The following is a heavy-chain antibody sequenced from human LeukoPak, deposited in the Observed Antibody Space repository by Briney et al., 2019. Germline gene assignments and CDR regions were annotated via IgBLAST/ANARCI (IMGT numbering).Heavy chain of an antibody. CDR3: ATGDVSGYYPFDY. Sequence: SETLSLTCTVSGGSISSTSYYWGWIRQSPGKGLEWIGSIHHSGATYYNPALNSRVTMSVDTSKNQFSLKLSSVTAADTAVYYCATGDVSGYYPFDYWGQGTLVTVSA. V-gene: IGHV4-39*07. CDR1: GGSISSTSYY. CDR2: IHHSGAT. D-gene: IGHD3-3*01. J-gene: IGHJ4*02.